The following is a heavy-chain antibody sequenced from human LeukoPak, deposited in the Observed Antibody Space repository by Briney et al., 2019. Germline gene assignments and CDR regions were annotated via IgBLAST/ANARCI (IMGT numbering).Heavy chain of an antibody. CDR3: ARRGITISGVLVYHYSGLDV. J-gene: IGHJ6*02. Sequence: GGSLRLSCAGSGFKFSSHWMTWVRQAPGKGLEWVASIKDDGSEKHYVDSVNGRFTISRDNAKNSLYLQMSSLRGEDTAVYYCARRGITISGVLVYHYSGLDVWGQGTTVTVSS. D-gene: IGHD3-3*01. V-gene: IGHV3-7*01. CDR1: GFKFSSHW. CDR2: IKDDGSEK.